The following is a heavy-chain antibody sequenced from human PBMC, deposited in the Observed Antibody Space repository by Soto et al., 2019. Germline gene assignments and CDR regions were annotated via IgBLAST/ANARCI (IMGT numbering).Heavy chain of an antibody. CDR1: EYSFTNYW. V-gene: IGHV5-51*01. CDR2: IYPGDSDT. J-gene: IGHJ4*02. D-gene: IGHD4-4*01. CDR3: ARNDYNGNSVDY. Sequence: PGESLKISCKGSEYSFTNYWIGWVRQMPGKGLEWMGIIYPGDSDTRYSPSFQGQVTISADKSTSTAYLQWSSLKASDTAIYYCARNDYNGNSVDYWGQGALVTAPQ.